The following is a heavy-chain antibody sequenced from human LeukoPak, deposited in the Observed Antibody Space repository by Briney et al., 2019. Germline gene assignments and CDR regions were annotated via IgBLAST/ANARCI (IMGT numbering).Heavy chain of an antibody. CDR2: ISSTGGNT. V-gene: IGHV3-23*01. CDR1: GFTFGNYA. J-gene: IGHJ6*02. D-gene: IGHD3-10*01. Sequence: PGGSLRLSCAASGFTFGNYAVSWVRQAPGKGLEWVSGISSTGGNTFYADSVKGRFTLARDNSKNSLFLQMNSLRVEDTAVYYCAKAGGSGSGSVTSFWFGMDVWGQRTTVTVSS. CDR3: AKAGGSGSGSVTSFWFGMDV.